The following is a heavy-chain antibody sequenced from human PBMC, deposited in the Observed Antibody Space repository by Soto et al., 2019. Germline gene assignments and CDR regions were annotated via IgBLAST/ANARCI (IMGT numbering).Heavy chain of an antibody. CDR1: GDSVSSNSAA. D-gene: IGHD6-19*01. J-gene: IGHJ6*03. Sequence: KQSQTLSLTCAISGDSVSSNSAAWNWIRQSPSRGLEWLGRTYYRSKWYNDYAVSVKSRITINPDTSKNQFSLQLNSVTPEDTAVYYCARESVAGPEEVIYYYYYMDVWGKGTTVTVSS. CDR3: ARESVAGPEEVIYYYYYMDV. V-gene: IGHV6-1*01. CDR2: TYYRSKWYN.